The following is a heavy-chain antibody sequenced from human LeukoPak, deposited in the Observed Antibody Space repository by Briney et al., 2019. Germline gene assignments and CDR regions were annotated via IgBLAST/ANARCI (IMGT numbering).Heavy chain of an antibody. CDR1: GFTFSDYY. D-gene: IGHD5-12*01. CDR2: ISGGGDSI. Sequence: PGGSLRLSCVASGFTFSDYYMSWVRQAPGKGLEWVSTISGGGDSIYYADSVKGRFTISRDNSRNTLYLQVNSLRVEDTALYYCAKDPETGYDFILFGFDYWGQGTLVTVSS. V-gene: IGHV3-23*01. CDR3: AKDPETGYDFILFGFDY. J-gene: IGHJ4*02.